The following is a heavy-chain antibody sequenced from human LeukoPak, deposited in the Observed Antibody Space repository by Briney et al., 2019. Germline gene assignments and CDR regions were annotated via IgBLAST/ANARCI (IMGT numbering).Heavy chain of an antibody. CDR3: ARGGGNSWYYYYYMDV. CDR1: GGSISSGGYY. V-gene: IGHV4-31*03. D-gene: IGHD6-13*01. Sequence: SQTLSLTCTVSGGSISSGGYYWSWIRQHPGKGLEWIGYIYYSGSTYYNPSLKSRVTISVDTPKNQLSLKLSYVTAADTAVYYCARGGGNSWYYYYYMDVWGKGTRVTVSS. J-gene: IGHJ6*03. CDR2: IYYSGST.